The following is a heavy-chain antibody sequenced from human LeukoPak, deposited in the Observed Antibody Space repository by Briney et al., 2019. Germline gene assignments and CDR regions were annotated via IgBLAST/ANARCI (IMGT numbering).Heavy chain of an antibody. J-gene: IGHJ3*01. Sequence: TGGSLRLSCVGSGFTFSGYWMQWVRHAPGKGLVWVSRINSDGSSTSYADSVKGRFTISRDNAKNSLYLQMNSLRAEDTALYYCTKDRGGSSQLGDAFDVWGQGTMVSVSS. D-gene: IGHD1-26*01. CDR3: TKDRGGSSQLGDAFDV. V-gene: IGHV3-74*01. CDR1: GFTFSGYW. CDR2: INSDGSST.